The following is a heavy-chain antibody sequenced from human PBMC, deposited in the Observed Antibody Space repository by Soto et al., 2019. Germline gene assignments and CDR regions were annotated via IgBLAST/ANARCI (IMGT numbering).Heavy chain of an antibody. Sequence: EVQLVESGGGLVKPGGSLRLSCAASGFTFSSNYMSWVRQAPGKGLEWVSVIYSCGSTYYADSVKGRFTISRDNSKNTLYLHMNSLRAEDTAVYYCARDTHPSGDCYSGSPTPGGYGMDVWGQGTTVTVS. CDR2: IYSCGST. V-gene: IGHV3-66*02. CDR1: GFTFSSNY. J-gene: IGHJ6*02. CDR3: ARDTHPSGDCYSGSPTPGGYGMDV. D-gene: IGHD2-21*02.